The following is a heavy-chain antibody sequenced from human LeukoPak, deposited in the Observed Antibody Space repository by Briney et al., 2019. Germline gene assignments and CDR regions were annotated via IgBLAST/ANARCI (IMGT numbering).Heavy chain of an antibody. D-gene: IGHD1-20*01. V-gene: IGHV5-51*01. J-gene: IGHJ4*02. CDR2: IYPGDSET. Sequence: GETLKISCKASGYSFISYWIGWVRQMPGKGLEWMGIIYPGDSETRYSPSFQGQISISVDKSISTAYLQWSSLKASDTAMYYCARALPGINNWNEFDYWGQGTRVTVSS. CDR3: ARALPGINNWNEFDY. CDR1: GYSFISYW.